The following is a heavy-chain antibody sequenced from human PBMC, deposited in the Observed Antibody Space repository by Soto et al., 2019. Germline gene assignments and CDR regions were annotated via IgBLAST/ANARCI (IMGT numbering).Heavy chain of an antibody. CDR1: WVSISSSQW. CDR2: IYHSGST. Sequence: LXLTFAFSWVSISSSQWWSWVRQSPGKGLEWIGEIYHSGSTNYNPSLYSRVTVSLDKSKNHFSLKLTSVTAADTAVYYCATREGLPDPFDIWGQGTKVTVSS. D-gene: IGHD1-26*01. V-gene: IGHV4-4*02. CDR3: ATREGLPDPFDI. J-gene: IGHJ3*02.